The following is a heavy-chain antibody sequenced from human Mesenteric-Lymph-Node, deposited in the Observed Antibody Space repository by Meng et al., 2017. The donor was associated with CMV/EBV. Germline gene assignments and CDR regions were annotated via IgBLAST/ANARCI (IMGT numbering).Heavy chain of an antibody. Sequence: ASVKVSCKASGYTFTSYDINWVRQATGQGLEWMGWMNPNSGNTGYAQKFQGRVTITADKSTSTAYMELSSLRSEDTAVYYCARDLGSSGDYWGQGTLVTVSS. CDR2: MNPNSGNT. CDR3: ARDLGSSGDY. D-gene: IGHD6-6*01. V-gene: IGHV1-8*03. J-gene: IGHJ4*02. CDR1: GYTFTSYD.